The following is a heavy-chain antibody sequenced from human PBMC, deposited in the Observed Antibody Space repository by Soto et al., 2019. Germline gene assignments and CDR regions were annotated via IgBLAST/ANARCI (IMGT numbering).Heavy chain of an antibody. CDR3: ARTPYDYIWGSYGY. Sequence: SETLSLTCTVSGGSISSSSYYWGWIRQPPGKGLEWIGSIYYSGSTYYNPSLKSRVTISVDTSKNQFSLKLSSVTAADTAVYYCARTPYDYIWGSYGYWGQGTLVTVS. J-gene: IGHJ4*02. V-gene: IGHV4-39*01. CDR1: GGSISSSSYY. CDR2: IYYSGST. D-gene: IGHD3-16*01.